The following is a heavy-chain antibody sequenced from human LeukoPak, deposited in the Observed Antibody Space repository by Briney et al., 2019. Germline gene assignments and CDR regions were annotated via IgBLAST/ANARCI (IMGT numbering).Heavy chain of an antibody. D-gene: IGHD6-6*01. V-gene: IGHV4-34*01. Sequence: SETLSLTCAVYGGSFSNYYWSWIRQPPGKGLEWIGEINHSGSTSYSPSLKSRVTISVDTSKNQFSLKLSSVTAADTAVYYCARGIRGIAARPFDYWGQGTLVTVSS. CDR2: INHSGST. CDR3: ARGIRGIAARPFDY. CDR1: GGSFSNYY. J-gene: IGHJ4*02.